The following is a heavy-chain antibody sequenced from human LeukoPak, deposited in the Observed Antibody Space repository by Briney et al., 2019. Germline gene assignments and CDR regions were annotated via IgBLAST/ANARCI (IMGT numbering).Heavy chain of an antibody. CDR1: GGSISSSTYD. J-gene: IGHJ5*02. D-gene: IGHD2-21*02. CDR3: ARSLGIVVVTGLTEDDWFDP. Sequence: SETLSLTCSASGGSISSSTYDWGWIRQSPGKGLEWIGTIYSGGSTYYNPSLKSRVTLSVDTSKNHFYLKLNSVTAADTAVYYCARSLGIVVVTGLTEDDWFDPWGQGTLVTVSS. V-gene: IGHV4-39*07. CDR2: IYSGGST.